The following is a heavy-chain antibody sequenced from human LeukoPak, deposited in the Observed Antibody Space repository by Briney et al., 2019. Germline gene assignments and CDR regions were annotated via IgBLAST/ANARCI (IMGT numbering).Heavy chain of an antibody. Sequence: GSLRLSCAASGFTFSSYGMHWVRQAPGKGLEWVAVIWYDGSKKYYADSVKGRFTISRDNSKSTLYLQMNSLRGEDTAVYYCARDNPAVAGNPFDYWGQGTLVTVSS. CDR3: ARDNPAVAGNPFDY. CDR1: GFTFSSYG. J-gene: IGHJ4*02. CDR2: IWYDGSKK. V-gene: IGHV3-33*01. D-gene: IGHD6-19*01.